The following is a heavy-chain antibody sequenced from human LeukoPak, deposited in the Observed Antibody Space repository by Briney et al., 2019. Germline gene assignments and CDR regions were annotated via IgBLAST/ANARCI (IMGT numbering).Heavy chain of an antibody. Sequence: PGGSLRLSCAASGFTFSSYAMSWVRQAPGKGLEWVSAISGSGGSTYYADSVKGRFTISRDNSKNTLYLQMNSLRAEDTALYYCAKDMRVGYCSSTSCYSSNYYYYYGMDVWGQGTTVTVSS. CDR3: AKDMRVGYCSSTSCYSSNYYYYYGMDV. CDR2: ISGSGGST. V-gene: IGHV3-23*01. CDR1: GFTFSSYA. D-gene: IGHD2-2*02. J-gene: IGHJ6*02.